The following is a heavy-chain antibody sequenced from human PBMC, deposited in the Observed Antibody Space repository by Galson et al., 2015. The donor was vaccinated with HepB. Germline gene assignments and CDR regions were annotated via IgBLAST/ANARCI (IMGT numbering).Heavy chain of an antibody. J-gene: IGHJ6*01. CDR3: ARAKCSSTRCYRSGSYGMDV. D-gene: IGHD2-2*02. CDR2: ISVNNGET. V-gene: IGHV1-18*01. CDR1: GYSFTTYG. Sequence: SVKVSCRASGYSFTTYGISWVRQAPGQGLEWMGWISVNNGETNYAEKFKGRVTFTTDTLTNTAYMNLRSPRSDDTATYYCARAKCSSTRCYRSGSYGMDVWGQGTTVIVSS.